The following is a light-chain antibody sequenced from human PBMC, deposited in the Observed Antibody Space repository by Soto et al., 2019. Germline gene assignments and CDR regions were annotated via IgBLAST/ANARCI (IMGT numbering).Light chain of an antibody. J-gene: IGKJ2*01. CDR1: QSVSSSY. V-gene: IGKV3-20*01. CDR3: QQYGSSPMYT. Sequence: EIVLTQSPGALSLSPGERATLSCRASQSVSSSYLAWYQQKPGQAPRLLIYGASSRATGIPDRFSGSGSGTDFTLTISRLEPEDFAVYYCQQYGSSPMYTVGQGTKVDSK. CDR2: GAS.